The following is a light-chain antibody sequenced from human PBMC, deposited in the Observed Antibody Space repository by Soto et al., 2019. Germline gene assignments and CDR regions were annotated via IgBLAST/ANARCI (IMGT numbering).Light chain of an antibody. Sequence: DIVLTQSPGTLSLSPGERATLSCRASQSVSSSYLAWYQQKPGQAPRLLIYDASNRATGIPARFSGSGSGTDFTLTISSLEPEDFAVYYCQQRSNWPTFGPGTKVDIK. CDR1: QSVSSSY. CDR2: DAS. V-gene: IGKV3-11*01. J-gene: IGKJ3*01. CDR3: QQRSNWPT.